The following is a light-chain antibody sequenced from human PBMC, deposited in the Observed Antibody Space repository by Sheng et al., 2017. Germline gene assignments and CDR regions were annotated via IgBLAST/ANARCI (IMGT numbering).Light chain of an antibody. CDR1: QSVRSSY. Sequence: IVLTQSPDTLSSSPGERATLSCRASQSVRSSYLAWYQHKPGQTPRLLMYGVSNRATGIPDRFSGSGSGTDFTLTISRLEPEDSAVYYCQQRDRWPLTFGGGTNVELK. CDR2: GVS. CDR3: QQRDRWPLT. J-gene: IGKJ4*01. V-gene: IGKV3D-20*02.